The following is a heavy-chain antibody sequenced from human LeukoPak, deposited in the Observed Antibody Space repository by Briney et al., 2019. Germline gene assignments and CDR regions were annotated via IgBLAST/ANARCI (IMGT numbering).Heavy chain of an antibody. CDR2: IYYSGST. V-gene: IGHV4-59*08. J-gene: IGHJ3*01. CDR3: ARHFYDFNKAFDV. CDR1: GGSISSYY. Sequence: PSETLSLTCTVSGGSISSYYWSWIRQPPGKGLEWIGYIYYSGSTNYNPSLKSRVTISVDTSKNQFSLKLSSVTAADTAVYYCARHFYDFNKAFDVWGQGTMVTVST. D-gene: IGHD5/OR15-5a*01.